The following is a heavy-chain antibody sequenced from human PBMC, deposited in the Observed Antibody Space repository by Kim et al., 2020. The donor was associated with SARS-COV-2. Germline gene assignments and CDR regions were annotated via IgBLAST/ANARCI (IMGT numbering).Heavy chain of an antibody. J-gene: IGHJ6*02. CDR2: MNPNSGNT. CDR3: ARVGVLRYFDWLPRASYGMDV. V-gene: IGHV1-8*01. CDR1: GYTFTSYD. D-gene: IGHD3-9*01. Sequence: ASVKVSCKASGYTFTSYDINWVRQATGQGLEWMGWMNPNSGNTGYAQKFQGRVTMTRNTSISTAYMELSSLRSEDTAVYYCARVGVLRYFDWLPRASYGMDVWGQGTTVTVSS.